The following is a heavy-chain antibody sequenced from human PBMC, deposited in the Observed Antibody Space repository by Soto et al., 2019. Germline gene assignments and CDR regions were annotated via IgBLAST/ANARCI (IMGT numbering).Heavy chain of an antibody. CDR1: GFTFSSYS. CDR3: ARGNYDFWSGYYTFDY. J-gene: IGHJ4*02. CDR2: ISSSSSTI. Sequence: GGSLRLSCAASGFTFSSYSMNWVRQAPGKGLEWVSYISSSSSTIYYADSVKGRFTISRDNAKNSLYLQMNSLRAEDTAVYYCARGNYDFWSGYYTFDYWGQGTLVTVSS. D-gene: IGHD3-3*01. V-gene: IGHV3-48*01.